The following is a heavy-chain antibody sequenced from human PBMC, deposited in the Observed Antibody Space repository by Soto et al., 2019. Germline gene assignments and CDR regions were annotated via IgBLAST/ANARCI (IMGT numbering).Heavy chain of an antibody. J-gene: IGHJ6*02. CDR1: GGSISSSSYY. CDR3: ARGPAATYPYYSYGMDV. D-gene: IGHD2-2*01. CDR2: IYYSGST. Sequence: KSSETLSLTCTVSGGSISSSSYYWGWIRQPPGKGLEWIGSIYYSGSTYYNPSLKSRVTISVDTSKNQFSLKLSSVTAADTAVYYCARGPAATYPYYSYGMDVWGQGTTVTVSS. V-gene: IGHV4-39*01.